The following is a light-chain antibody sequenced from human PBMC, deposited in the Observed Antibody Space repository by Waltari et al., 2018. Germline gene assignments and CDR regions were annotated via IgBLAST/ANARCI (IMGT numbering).Light chain of an antibody. CDR2: DTP. Sequence: EIVLTQSPATLSLSPGERATLSCRASQSVYNYLVWYQQKPGQAPRLLIYDTPNRATGIPARFSGSGSGTDFTLTISSLEPEDFAVYYCQQRSAWPGTFGQGTKLDIK. CDR3: QQRSAWPGT. J-gene: IGKJ2*02. CDR1: QSVYNY. V-gene: IGKV3-11*01.